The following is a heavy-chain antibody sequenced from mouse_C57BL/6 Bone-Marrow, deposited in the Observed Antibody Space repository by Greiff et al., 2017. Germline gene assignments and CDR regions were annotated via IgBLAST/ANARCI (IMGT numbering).Heavy chain of an antibody. Sequence: QVQLQQPGAELVMPGASVKLSCKASGYTFTSYWMHWVKQRPGQGLEWIGELDPSDSYTNYNQKFKGKSTLTVDKSSSTAYMQLSSLTSEDSAVYYCARSAQATAWFAYWGQGTLVTVSA. CDR2: LDPSDSYT. CDR3: ARSAQATAWFAY. V-gene: IGHV1-69*01. CDR1: GYTFTSYW. D-gene: IGHD3-2*02. J-gene: IGHJ3*01.